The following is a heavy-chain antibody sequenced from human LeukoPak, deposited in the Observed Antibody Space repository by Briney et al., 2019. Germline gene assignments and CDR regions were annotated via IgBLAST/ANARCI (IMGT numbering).Heavy chain of an antibody. CDR3: AKSLLTTAAGTGRAFDI. V-gene: IGHV3-23*01. CDR2: ISGSGGST. J-gene: IGHJ3*02. D-gene: IGHD2/OR15-2a*01. CDR1: GFTFSSYA. Sequence: GGSLRLSYAASGFTFSSYAMSWVRQAPGKGLEWVSAISGSGGSTYYADSVKGRFTISRDNSKNTLFLQMNNLRAEDTAKYYCAKSLLTTAAGTGRAFDIWGQGTMVTVSS.